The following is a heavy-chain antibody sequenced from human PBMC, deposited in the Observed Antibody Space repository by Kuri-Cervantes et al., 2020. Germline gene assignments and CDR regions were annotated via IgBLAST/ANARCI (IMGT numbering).Heavy chain of an antibody. CDR1: GYTFTSYA. V-gene: IGHV1-3*01. Sequence: ASVKVSCKASGYTFTSYAMHWVRQAPGQRLEWMGWINAGNGNTKYSQKFQGRVTMTEDTSTDTAYMELSSLRSEDTAVYYCATTVIAAAGTGAFDIWGQGTMVTVSS. D-gene: IGHD6-13*01. CDR2: INAGNGNT. J-gene: IGHJ3*02. CDR3: ATTVIAAAGTGAFDI.